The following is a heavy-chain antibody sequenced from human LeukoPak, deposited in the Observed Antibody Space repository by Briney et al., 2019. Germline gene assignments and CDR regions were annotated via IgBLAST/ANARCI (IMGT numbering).Heavy chain of an antibody. J-gene: IGHJ6*03. CDR2: IYYSGST. V-gene: IGHV4-59*12. D-gene: IGHD5-12*01. CDR3: ARTDSGYDFRYYYYYYMDV. CDR1: GGSISSYY. Sequence: SETLSLTCTVSGGSISSYYWSWIRQPPGKGLEWIGYIYYSGSTNYNPSLKSRVTISVDTSKNQFSLKLSSVTAADTAVYYCARTDSGYDFRYYYYYYMDVWGKGTTVTVSS.